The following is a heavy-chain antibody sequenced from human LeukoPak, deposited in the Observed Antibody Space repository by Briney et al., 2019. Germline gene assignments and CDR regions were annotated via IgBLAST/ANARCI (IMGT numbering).Heavy chain of an antibody. CDR2: INHSGST. V-gene: IGHV4-34*01. J-gene: IGHJ6*03. Sequence: SETLSLTCAVYGGSFSGYYWSWIRQPPGKGLEWIGEINHSGSTNYNPSLKSRVTISVDTSKNQFSLKLSSVTAADTAVYYCARARSCYPIYYYYYYMGVWGKGTTVTVSS. CDR3: ARARSCYPIYYYYYYMGV. CDR1: GGSFSGYY. D-gene: IGHD2-15*01.